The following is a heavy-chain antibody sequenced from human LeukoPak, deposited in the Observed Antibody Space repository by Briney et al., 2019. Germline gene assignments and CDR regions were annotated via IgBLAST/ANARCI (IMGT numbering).Heavy chain of an antibody. J-gene: IGHJ4*02. CDR2: ISGSGGST. V-gene: IGHV3-23*01. D-gene: IGHD2-2*01. Sequence: PGGSLRLSCAASGFTFSSYAMSWVRQAPGKGLEWVSAISGSGGSTYYADSVKGRFTISRDNSKNTLYLQMNSLRAEDTAVYYCAKMAGYCSSTSCSKMYYFDYWGQGTLVTVSS. CDR3: AKMAGYCSSTSCSKMYYFDY. CDR1: GFTFSSYA.